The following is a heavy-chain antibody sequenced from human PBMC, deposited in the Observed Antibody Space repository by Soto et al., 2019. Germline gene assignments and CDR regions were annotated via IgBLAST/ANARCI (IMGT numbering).Heavy chain of an antibody. Sequence: GGSLRLSCAASGFTFSSYWMSWVRQARGKGLEWVATISGGGSNTYYADSVKGRFTIPRDNAKNTLYLQMNSLRAEDTAVYYCAKDSSLRYSSVVFDAFDIWGQGTMVTVSS. CDR3: AKDSSLRYSSVVFDAFDI. CDR2: ISGGGSNT. V-gene: IGHV3-23*01. CDR1: GFTFSSYW. J-gene: IGHJ3*02. D-gene: IGHD6-19*01.